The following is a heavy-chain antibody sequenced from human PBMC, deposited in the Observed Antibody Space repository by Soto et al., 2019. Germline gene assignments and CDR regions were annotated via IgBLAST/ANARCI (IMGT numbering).Heavy chain of an antibody. CDR2: IYPGDSDT. V-gene: IGHV5-51*01. Sequence: GDSLKISCKGSGYTFTSYWIAWVRQMPGKGLEWVGVIYPGDSDTRYSPSFRGQVTISADKSISHVYLQWSSLKASDTAMYYCARNRLRQYYYGMDVWGQGTTVTVSS. CDR1: GYTFTSYW. D-gene: IGHD3-10*01. CDR3: ARNRLRQYYYGMDV. J-gene: IGHJ6*02.